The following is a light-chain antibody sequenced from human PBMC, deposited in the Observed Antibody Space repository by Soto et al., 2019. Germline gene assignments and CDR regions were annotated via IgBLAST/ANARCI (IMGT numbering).Light chain of an antibody. CDR1: SSDVGGYNY. V-gene: IGLV2-14*03. CDR3: SSYTSSISYV. CDR2: DVS. J-gene: IGLJ1*01. Sequence: QSVLTQPASVSGSPGQSITIPCTGTSSDVGGYNYVSWYQSHPGEAPKLIIYDVSNRPSGVSDRFSGSKSGNTASLAISGLQAEDEADYYCSSYTSSISYVFGTGTKATVL.